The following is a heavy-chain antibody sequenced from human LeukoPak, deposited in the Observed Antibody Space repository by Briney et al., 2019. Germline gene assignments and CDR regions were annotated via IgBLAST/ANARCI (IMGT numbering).Heavy chain of an antibody. Sequence: GGSLRLSCAASGFTFSNYAMSWVRQAPGKGLEWVAVIWYDGSNKYYADSVKGRFTISRDNSKNTLYLQMNSLRAEDTAVYYCARDLYYGSGSYYDYWGQGTLVTVSS. CDR2: IWYDGSNK. V-gene: IGHV3-33*08. CDR1: GFTFSNYA. D-gene: IGHD3-10*01. J-gene: IGHJ4*02. CDR3: ARDLYYGSGSYYDY.